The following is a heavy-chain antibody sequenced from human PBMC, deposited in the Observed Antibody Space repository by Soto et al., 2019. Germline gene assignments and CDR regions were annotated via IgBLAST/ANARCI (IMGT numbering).Heavy chain of an antibody. J-gene: IGHJ4*02. Sequence: ASVKVSCKASRYTFIGFHVHWVRQAPGQGREWVGWINAYNGNTNYAQKLQGRVTMTTDTSRGTAYMELRSLRSDDPAVYYCARDNYGSGSFDYWGQGTLRTVSS. D-gene: IGHD3-10*01. CDR2: INAYNGNT. V-gene: IGHV1-18*04. CDR1: RYTFIGFH. CDR3: ARDNYGSGSFDY.